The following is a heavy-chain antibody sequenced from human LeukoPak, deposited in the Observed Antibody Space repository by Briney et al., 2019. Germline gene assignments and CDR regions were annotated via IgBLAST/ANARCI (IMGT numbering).Heavy chain of an antibody. Sequence: GGSLRLSCAASGFTFSSYWMSWVRQAPGKGLEWVANIKQDGSEKYYVDSVKGRFTISRDNAKNSLYLQMNSLRAEDTAVYYCARDPLSYCSGGSCYSAEDYWGQGTLVTVSS. CDR2: IKQDGSEK. V-gene: IGHV3-7*01. CDR1: GFTFSSYW. CDR3: ARDPLSYCSGGSCYSAEDY. J-gene: IGHJ4*02. D-gene: IGHD2-15*01.